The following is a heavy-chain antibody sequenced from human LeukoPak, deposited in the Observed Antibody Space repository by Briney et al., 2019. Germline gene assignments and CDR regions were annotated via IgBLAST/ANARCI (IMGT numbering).Heavy chain of an antibody. J-gene: IGHJ6*02. V-gene: IGHV3-21*01. Sequence: GGSLRLSCAASGFTFSSYSMNWVRQAPGKGLEWVSSISSSSSYIYYADSVKGRFTISRDNAKNSLYLQMNSLRAEDTAVCYCARAPSIAAAGFYYYYGMDVWGQGTTVTVSS. CDR2: ISSSSSYI. CDR1: GFTFSSYS. CDR3: ARAPSIAAAGFYYYYGMDV. D-gene: IGHD6-13*01.